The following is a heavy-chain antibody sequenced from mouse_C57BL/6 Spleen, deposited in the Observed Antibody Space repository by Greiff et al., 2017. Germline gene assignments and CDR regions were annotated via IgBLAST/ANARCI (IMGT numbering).Heavy chain of an antibody. CDR2: ISSGSSTI. Sequence: EVKLVESGGGLVKPGGSLKLSCAASGFTFSDYGMHWVRQAPEQGLEWVAYISSGSSTIYYAHTVQGRFTFARDNAKNTLFLQMTSLEYEDTAMYYCATTVVAPGFADWGQGTLVTVSA. CDR3: ATTVVAPGFAD. D-gene: IGHD1-1*01. J-gene: IGHJ3*01. CDR1: GFTFSDYG. V-gene: IGHV5-17*01.